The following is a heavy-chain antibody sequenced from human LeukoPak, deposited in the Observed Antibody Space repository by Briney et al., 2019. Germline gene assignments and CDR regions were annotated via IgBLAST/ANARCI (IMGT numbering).Heavy chain of an antibody. J-gene: IGHJ3*02. CDR2: IYYSGST. CDR3: ARQNLYSSGWYDAFDI. D-gene: IGHD6-19*01. V-gene: IGHV4-59*08. Sequence: SETPSLTCTVSGGSISSYYWSWIRQPPGKGLEWIGYIYYSGSTNCNPSLKSRVTISVDTSKNQFSLKLSSVTAADTAVYYCARQNLYSSGWYDAFDIWGQGTMVTVSS. CDR1: GGSISSYY.